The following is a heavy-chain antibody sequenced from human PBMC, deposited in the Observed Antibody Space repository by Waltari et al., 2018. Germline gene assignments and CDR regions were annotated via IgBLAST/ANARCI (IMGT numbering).Heavy chain of an antibody. CDR2: IPYDGSVT. CDR1: GFSFRSFG. D-gene: IGHD3-10*01. V-gene: IGHV3-30*02. CDR3: AKVKYYSGSGTYSPFDS. Sequence: QLIESGGGVVPPGGSLRLSCATSGFSFRSFGLHCVRQAPGQGLEWVSFIPYDGSVTSYSESVRGRFTISRDNSLNTVFLQMNSLRPEDTGVYFCAKVKYYSGSGTYSPFDSWGPGTLVTVSS. J-gene: IGHJ4*02.